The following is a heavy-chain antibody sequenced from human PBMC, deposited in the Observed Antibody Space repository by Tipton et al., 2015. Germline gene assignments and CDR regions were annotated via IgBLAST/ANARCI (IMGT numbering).Heavy chain of an antibody. CDR1: AYSISSDYY. D-gene: IGHD3-9*01. Sequence: TLSLTCAVSAYSISSDYYWGWIRQPPGKGLEWIGYIQYSGSTNYNPSLKSRVTMSRDTSKNQFSLKLTSVTAADTAVYYCACQDYDSLTRDYQTVDYWGQGTLVTVSS. J-gene: IGHJ4*02. CDR3: ACQDYDSLTRDYQTVDY. V-gene: IGHV4-38-2*01. CDR2: IQYSGST.